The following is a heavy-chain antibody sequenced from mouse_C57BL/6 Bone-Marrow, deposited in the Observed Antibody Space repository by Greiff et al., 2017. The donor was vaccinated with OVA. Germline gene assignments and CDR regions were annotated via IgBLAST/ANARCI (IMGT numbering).Heavy chain of an antibody. CDR1: GYTFTDYY. D-gene: IGHD1-1*01. CDR2: IFPGSGST. CDR3: ARLGVVATPYWYFDV. V-gene: IGHV1-75*01. J-gene: IGHJ1*03. Sequence: VQLQQSGPELVKPGASVKISCKASGYTFTDYYINWVKQRPGQGLEWIGWIFPGSGSTYYNEKFKGKATLTVDKSSSTAYMLLSSLTSEDSAVYFCARLGVVATPYWYFDVWGTGTTVTVSS.